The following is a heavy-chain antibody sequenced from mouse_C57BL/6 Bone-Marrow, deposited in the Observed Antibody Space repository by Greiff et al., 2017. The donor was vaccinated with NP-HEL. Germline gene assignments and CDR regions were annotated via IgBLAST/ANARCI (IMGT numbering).Heavy chain of an antibody. Sequence: EVTLVASGGGLVQPGGSLKLSRAASGFTFSDYYMYWVRQTPEKRLEWVAYICNGGGCPYYPDTVKGRFTISRDNTKNTLFLQMSRLKSEDTAMYYCERRNPWFAYWGQGTLVTVSA. CDR2: ICNGGGCP. J-gene: IGHJ3*01. CDR1: GFTFSDYY. CDR3: ERRNPWFAY. V-gene: IGHV5-12*01.